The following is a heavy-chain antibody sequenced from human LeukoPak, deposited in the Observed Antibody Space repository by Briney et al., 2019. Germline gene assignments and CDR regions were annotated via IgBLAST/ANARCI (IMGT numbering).Heavy chain of an antibody. Sequence: GGSLRLSCAASGFTFSTYDMHWVRRAPGKGLEYVSAISSNGGSTYYANSVGGRFTISRDNSKNTLYLQMGSLRAEDMAVYYCATLRSGSYTFWGQGTLVTVSS. CDR3: ATLRSGSYTF. D-gene: IGHD1-26*01. V-gene: IGHV3-64*01. CDR2: ISSNGGST. CDR1: GFTFSTYD. J-gene: IGHJ4*02.